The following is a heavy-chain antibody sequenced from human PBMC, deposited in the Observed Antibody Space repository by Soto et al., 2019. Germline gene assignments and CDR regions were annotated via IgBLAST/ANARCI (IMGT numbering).Heavy chain of an antibody. CDR2: IYHSGST. CDR3: ARVNNYSNNWFDP. CDR1: GYSISSVYY. D-gene: IGHD4-4*01. Sequence: SETLSLTCAVSGYSISSVYYWGWIRQPPGKGLEWIGSIYHSGSTYYNPSLKSRVTISVDTSKNQFSLKLSSVTAADTAVYYCARVNNYSNNWFDPWGQGTLVTVSS. V-gene: IGHV4-38-2*01. J-gene: IGHJ5*02.